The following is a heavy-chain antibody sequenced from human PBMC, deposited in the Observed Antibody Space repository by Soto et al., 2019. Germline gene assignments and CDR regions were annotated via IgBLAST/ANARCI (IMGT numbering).Heavy chain of an antibody. CDR1: GFTFSGYW. CDR3: ARGGSGNFDS. V-gene: IGHV3-74*03. Sequence: EVQLVDSGGGLVQPGGSLRLSCAASGFTFSGYWMHWVRQAPGKGLVWVSRIHSDGSATTYADSVKGRFTISRDNTTNTVYLQMNSLGAEDTAVYFCARGGSGNFDSWGRGTLVAVSS. D-gene: IGHD6-25*01. J-gene: IGHJ4*02. CDR2: IHSDGSAT.